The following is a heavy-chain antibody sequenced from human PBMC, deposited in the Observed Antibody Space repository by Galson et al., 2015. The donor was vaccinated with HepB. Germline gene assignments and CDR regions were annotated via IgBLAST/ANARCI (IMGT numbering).Heavy chain of an antibody. V-gene: IGHV6-1*01. CDR2: TYYRSKWYN. J-gene: IGHJ6*02. Sequence: CAISGDSVSSNSAAWNWIRQSPSRGLEWLGRTYYRSKWYNDYAVSVKSRITINPDTSKNQFSLQLNSVTPEDTAVYYCARDSRGYSYGDYYYYGMDVWGQGTTVTVSS. D-gene: IGHD5-18*01. CDR1: GDSVSSNSAA. CDR3: ARDSRGYSYGDYYYYGMDV.